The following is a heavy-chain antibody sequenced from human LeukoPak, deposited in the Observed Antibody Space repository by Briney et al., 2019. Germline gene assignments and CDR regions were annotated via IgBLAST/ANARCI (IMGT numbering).Heavy chain of an antibody. Sequence: SGPTLVNPTQTLTLTCTFSGFALSHSGVAVGWIRQPPGKAPEWLALIYGNDDVRYSPSLQSRLTITKDTSKNQVVLTMTDMDPVDTATYYCSHRQNSDYRYWGQGTLVTVSS. D-gene: IGHD4-11*01. CDR2: IYGNDDV. V-gene: IGHV2-5*01. CDR3: SHRQNSDYRY. CDR1: GFALSHSGVA. J-gene: IGHJ4*02.